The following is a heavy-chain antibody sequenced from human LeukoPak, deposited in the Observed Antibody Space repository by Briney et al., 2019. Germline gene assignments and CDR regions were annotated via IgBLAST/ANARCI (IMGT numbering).Heavy chain of an antibody. CDR3: ARERLSNWFDP. J-gene: IGHJ5*02. D-gene: IGHD3-16*02. CDR1: GGSISSGSYD. CDR2: IYTSGST. V-gene: IGHV4-61*02. Sequence: PSETLSLTCTVSGGSISSGSYDGSWGRQPGGKGGEGIGRIYTSGSTNYTPSLKSRVTISVDTSKNQFSLKLSSVTAADTAVYYCARERLSNWFDPWGQGTRLTVSS.